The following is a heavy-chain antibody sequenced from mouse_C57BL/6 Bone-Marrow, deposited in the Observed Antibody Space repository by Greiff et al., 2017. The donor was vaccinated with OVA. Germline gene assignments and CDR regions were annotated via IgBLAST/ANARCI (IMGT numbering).Heavy chain of an antibody. V-gene: IGHV1-74*01. D-gene: IGHD1-1*01. J-gene: IGHJ1*03. CDR3: AIYGYYYGSPSYFDV. Sequence: VKLMEPGAELVKPGASVKVSCKASGYTFTSYWMHWVKQRPGQGLEWIGRIHPSDSDTNSNQKFKGKATLTVYKSSSTAYMQLSSLTSEDSAVYYCAIYGYYYGSPSYFDVWGTGTTVTVSS. CDR1: GYTFTSYW. CDR2: IHPSDSDT.